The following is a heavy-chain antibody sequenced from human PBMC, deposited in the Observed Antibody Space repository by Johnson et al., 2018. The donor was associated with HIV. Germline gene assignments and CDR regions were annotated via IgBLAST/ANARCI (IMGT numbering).Heavy chain of an antibody. V-gene: IGHV3-30*02. CDR2: IRYDGSNK. CDR1: GFTFSSYS. Sequence: QVKLVESGGGVVQPGGSLRLSCAASGFTFSSYSMHWVRQAPGKGLEWVAFIRYDGSNKYYADSVKGRFTISRDNSKNTLYLQMNSLRAEDTAVYYCASGADYYDSSGYYPLDAFDIWGQGTMVTVSS. J-gene: IGHJ3*02. D-gene: IGHD3-22*01. CDR3: ASGADYYDSSGYYPLDAFDI.